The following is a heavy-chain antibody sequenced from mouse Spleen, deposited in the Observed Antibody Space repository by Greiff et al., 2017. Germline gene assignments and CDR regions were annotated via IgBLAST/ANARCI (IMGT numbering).Heavy chain of an antibody. J-gene: IGHJ2*01. V-gene: IGHV3-6*01. Sequence: EVKLMESGPGLVKPSQSLSLTCSVTGYSITSGYYWNWIRQFPGNKLEWMGYISYDGSNNYNPSLKNRISITRDTSKNQFFLKLNSVTTEDTATYYCAREDYGYWGQGTTLTVSS. D-gene: IGHD1-1*01. CDR1: GYSITSGYY. CDR2: ISYDGSN. CDR3: AREDYGY.